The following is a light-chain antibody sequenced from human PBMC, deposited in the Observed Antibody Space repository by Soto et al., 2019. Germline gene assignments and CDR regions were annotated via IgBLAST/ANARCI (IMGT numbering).Light chain of an antibody. J-gene: IGLJ2*01. CDR1: SSNIGAGYD. V-gene: IGLV1-40*01. CDR3: QSYDSSLSGSVV. CDR2: GNS. Sequence: QSVLTQPPSVSGAPGQRVTISCTGSSSNIGAGYDVHWYQQLPGTAPKLLIYGNSNQPSGVPDRFSGSKSGTSASLAITGLQAEDEADYYSQSYDSSLSGSVVFGGGTKLTVL.